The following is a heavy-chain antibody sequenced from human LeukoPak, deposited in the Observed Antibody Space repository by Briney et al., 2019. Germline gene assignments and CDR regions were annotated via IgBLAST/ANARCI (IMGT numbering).Heavy chain of an antibody. Sequence: PGGSLRLSCAASGFTFNDYAMYWVRQTTGKGLEWVTLISYDGYDKSYADSVRGRFTISRDNSKNTLYLQMDSLRSEDTAVYYCARDFFPIVDSSWYEIGYWGQGTLVTVSS. CDR3: ARDFFPIVDSSWYEIGY. CDR1: GFTFNDYA. V-gene: IGHV3-30-3*01. J-gene: IGHJ4*02. D-gene: IGHD6-13*01. CDR2: ISYDGYDK.